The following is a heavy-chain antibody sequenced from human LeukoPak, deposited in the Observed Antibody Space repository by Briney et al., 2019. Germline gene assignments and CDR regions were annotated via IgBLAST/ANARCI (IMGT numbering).Heavy chain of an antibody. V-gene: IGHV3-30-3*01. CDR3: ARDRSGFYSVAH. Sequence: GMSLRLSCAASGFSLSDNNVHWLGQGPGKGREGVALISNDANSKHYAHSGTGRFTLSADNSKPTVYPQMNSPRAEDTAVYYCARDRSGFYSVAHWGQRTLVIVSS. D-gene: IGHD2-15*01. CDR1: GFSLSDNN. J-gene: IGHJ4*02. CDR2: ISNDANSK.